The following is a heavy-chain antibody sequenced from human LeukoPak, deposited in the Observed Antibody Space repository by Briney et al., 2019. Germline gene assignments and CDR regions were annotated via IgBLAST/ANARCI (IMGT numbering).Heavy chain of an antibody. J-gene: IGHJ4*02. CDR2: ISTSSDST. V-gene: IGHV3-23*01. Sequence: PGGSLRLSCVMSGFTFGNYAMNWVRQAPGKGLEWVSDISTSSDSTYHIESVRGRFTISRDNSKNTLYLQMNILRVDDTAVYYCASGLYGGVFDNWGQGTLVTVSS. CDR3: ASGLYGGVFDN. D-gene: IGHD4/OR15-4a*01. CDR1: GFTFGNYA.